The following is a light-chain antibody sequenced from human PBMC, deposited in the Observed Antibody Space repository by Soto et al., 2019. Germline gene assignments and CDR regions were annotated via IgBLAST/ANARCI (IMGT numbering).Light chain of an antibody. V-gene: IGKV1-39*01. CDR2: AAS. J-gene: IGKJ1*01. CDR1: ETINTY. CDR3: QQSSSSTWT. Sequence: DILLTQSPSSLSASPGDRVTITCRASETINTYLNWYKQRPGTAPQLLISAASILESGVPSRISGNGSGTDFTLTINNLQPEDFATYYCQQSSSSTWTFGQGTKVEVK.